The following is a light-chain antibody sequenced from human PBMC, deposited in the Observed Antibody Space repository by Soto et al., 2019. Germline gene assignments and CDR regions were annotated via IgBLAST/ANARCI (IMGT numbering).Light chain of an antibody. CDR2: DAS. V-gene: IGKV1-33*01. CDR3: QQYDNVPST. CDR1: QAISNY. J-gene: IGKJ4*01. Sequence: DIQMTQSPSSLAASVGDRVTITCQASQAISNYLSWYQQKPGKAPKLLIYDASNLETGVPSRFSGSGSGTDFTLTISGLQPEDIATYYCQQYDNVPSTFGGGTKVEIK.